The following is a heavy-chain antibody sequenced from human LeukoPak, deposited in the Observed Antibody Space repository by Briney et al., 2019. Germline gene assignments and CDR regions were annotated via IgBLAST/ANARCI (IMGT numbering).Heavy chain of an antibody. V-gene: IGHV3-30-3*01. Sequence: GGSLRLSCAASGFTFSSYVMHWVRQAPGKGLEWVAVISYDGSNKYYADSVKGRFTISRDNSKNTLYLQMNSLRAEHTAVYYCELNGGNSDWNYWGQGPLVTVSS. CDR2: ISYDGSNK. CDR1: GFTFSSYV. J-gene: IGHJ4*02. CDR3: ELNGGNSDWNY. D-gene: IGHD4-23*01.